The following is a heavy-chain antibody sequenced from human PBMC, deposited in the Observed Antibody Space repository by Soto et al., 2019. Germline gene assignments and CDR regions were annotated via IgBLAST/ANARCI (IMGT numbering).Heavy chain of an antibody. D-gene: IGHD3-10*01. V-gene: IGHV4-34*01. J-gene: IGHJ4*02. CDR2: INHSGST. CDR1: GGSFSGYY. Sequence: QVQLQQWGAGLLKPSETLSLTCAVYGGSFSGYYWSWIRQPPGKGLEWIGEINHSGSTNYNPSLKSRVTILVDTSKNQFSLKLSSVTAADTAVYYCARPMVRGVTYYFDYWGQGTLVTVSS. CDR3: ARPMVRGVTYYFDY.